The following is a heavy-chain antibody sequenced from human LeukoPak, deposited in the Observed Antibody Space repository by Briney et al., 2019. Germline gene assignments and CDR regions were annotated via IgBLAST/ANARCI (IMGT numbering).Heavy chain of an antibody. D-gene: IGHD2-15*01. J-gene: IGHJ4*02. Sequence: GGSLRLSCAASGFTLSSYAMHWVRQAPGKGLEWVAVISYDGSNKYCADSVKGRFTISRDNSKNTLYLQMNSLRAEDTAVYYCASGGGGYWGQGTLVTVSS. CDR3: ASGGGGY. V-gene: IGHV3-30*01. CDR2: ISYDGSNK. CDR1: GFTLSSYA.